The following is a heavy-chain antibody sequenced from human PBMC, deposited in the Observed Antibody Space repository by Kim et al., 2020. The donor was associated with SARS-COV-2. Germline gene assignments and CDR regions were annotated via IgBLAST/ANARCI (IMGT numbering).Heavy chain of an antibody. CDR2: IKQDGSEK. CDR1: GFTFSSYW. J-gene: IGHJ5*02. CDR3: AGQITIFGVVSWFDP. Sequence: GGSLRLSCAASGFTFSSYWMSWVRQAPGKGLEWVANIKQDGSEKYYVDSVKGRFTISRDNAKNSLYLQMNSLRAEDTAMYYCAGQITIFGVVSWFDPWGQGTLVTVSS. V-gene: IGHV3-7*01. D-gene: IGHD3-3*01.